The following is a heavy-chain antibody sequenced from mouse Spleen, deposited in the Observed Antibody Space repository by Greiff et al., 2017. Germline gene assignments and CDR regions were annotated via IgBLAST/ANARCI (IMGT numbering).Heavy chain of an antibody. CDR1: GYTFTSYW. J-gene: IGHJ2*01. CDR2: IDPSDSYT. Sequence: VQLVESGAELVKPGASVKLSCKASGYTFTSYWMQWVKQRPGQGLEWIGEIDPSDSYTNYNQKFKGKATLTVDTSSSTAYMQLSSLTSEDSAVYYCARWELGRGDYWGQGTTLTVSS. V-gene: IGHV1-50*01. CDR3: ARWELGRGDY. D-gene: IGHD4-1*01.